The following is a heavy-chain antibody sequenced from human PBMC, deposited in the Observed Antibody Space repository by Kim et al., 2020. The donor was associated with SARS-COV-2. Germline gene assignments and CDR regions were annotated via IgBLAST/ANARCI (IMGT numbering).Heavy chain of an antibody. Sequence: GNGNTIYSQKFQGRVTFTTDPPASTAYMELSFLRSEDSAVYYCLGGFDFDYWGQGTLVTVSS. CDR3: LGGFDFDY. J-gene: IGHJ4*02. D-gene: IGHD3-16*01. CDR2: GNGNT. V-gene: IGHV1-3*01.